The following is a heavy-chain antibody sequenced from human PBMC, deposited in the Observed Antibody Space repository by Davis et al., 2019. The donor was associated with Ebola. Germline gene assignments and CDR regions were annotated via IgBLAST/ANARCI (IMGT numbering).Heavy chain of an antibody. D-gene: IGHD6-13*01. CDR2: INQSGNP. Sequence: SETLSLTCAVYGGSFSGYYWSWIRQSPGKGLEWIAEINQSGNPRYNPSLKSRLTISLDTANNQFSLKLSSVTAADTAVYYCARVGSSSWYGDFDYWGQGTLVTVSS. CDR3: ARVGSSSWYGDFDY. V-gene: IGHV4-34*01. J-gene: IGHJ4*02. CDR1: GGSFSGYY.